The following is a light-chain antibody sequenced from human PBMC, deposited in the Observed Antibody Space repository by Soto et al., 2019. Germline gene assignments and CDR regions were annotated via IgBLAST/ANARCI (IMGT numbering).Light chain of an antibody. J-gene: IGKJ3*01. CDR1: QGISSY. Sequence: DIQLTQSPSFLSASVGDRVTITCRASQGISSYLAWYQQKPGKAPKLLICAASTLQSGVPSRFSGSGSGTEFTLTISSLQPEDFATYYCQQLNSYLPGITFGPGTKVDIK. V-gene: IGKV1-9*01. CDR3: QQLNSYLPGIT. CDR2: AAS.